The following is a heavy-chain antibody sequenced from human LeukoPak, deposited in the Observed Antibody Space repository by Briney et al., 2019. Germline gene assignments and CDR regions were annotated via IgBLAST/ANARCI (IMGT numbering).Heavy chain of an antibody. CDR2: IKQDGSEK. Sequence: GGSLRLSCAASGFTFSSYWMSWVRQAPGKGLEWVANIKQDGSEKNYVDSVKGRFTISRDNAKNSLELQMNSLRDEYTAVYYCARAGGYASSWAYWGQGTLVTVSS. J-gene: IGHJ4*02. CDR1: GFTFSSYW. V-gene: IGHV3-7*01. D-gene: IGHD5-12*01. CDR3: ARAGGYASSWAY.